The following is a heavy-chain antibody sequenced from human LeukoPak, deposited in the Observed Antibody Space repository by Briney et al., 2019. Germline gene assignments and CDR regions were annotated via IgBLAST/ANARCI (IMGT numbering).Heavy chain of an antibody. D-gene: IGHD3-10*01. J-gene: IGHJ6*03. V-gene: IGHV4-59*08. CDR2: IYYSGST. CDR1: GGSISSYY. CDR3: ARHSYYGSGSSSGYYYYMDV. Sequence: SETLSLTCTVSGGSISSYYWSWIRQPPGKGLEWIGYIYYSGSTNYNPSLKSRVTISVDTSKNQFSLKLSSVTAADTAVYYCARHSYYGSGSSSGYYYYMDVWGKGTTVTISS.